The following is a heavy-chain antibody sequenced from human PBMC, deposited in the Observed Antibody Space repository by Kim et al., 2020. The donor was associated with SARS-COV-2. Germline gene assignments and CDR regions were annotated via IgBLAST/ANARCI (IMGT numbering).Heavy chain of an antibody. Sequence: SETLSLTCAVYGGSFSGYYWSWIRQPPGKGLEWIGEINHSGSTNYNPSLKSRVTISVDTSKNQFSLKLSSVTAADTAVYYCARGRVWLRPVLGGDYYFDYWGQGTLVTVSS. V-gene: IGHV4-34*01. D-gene: IGHD5-12*01. CDR3: ARGRVWLRPVLGGDYYFDY. J-gene: IGHJ4*02. CDR1: GGSFSGYY. CDR2: INHSGST.